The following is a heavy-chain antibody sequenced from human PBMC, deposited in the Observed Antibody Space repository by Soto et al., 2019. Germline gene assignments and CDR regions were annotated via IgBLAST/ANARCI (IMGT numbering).Heavy chain of an antibody. CDR3: VKEGYMRSDWYAQFDC. CDR1: GFTFNTFA. J-gene: IGHJ4*02. D-gene: IGHD6-19*01. V-gene: IGHV3-64D*06. Sequence: VQLVESGGTLVQPGGSLRLSCSASGFTFNTFAMHWVRQTPGKGLEFVSAISSNGGNTYYADSVKGRFAISRDNSKNTLYLQMYSLRPEDTALYYCVKEGYMRSDWYAQFDCWGQGTLVTVSS. CDR2: ISSNGGNT.